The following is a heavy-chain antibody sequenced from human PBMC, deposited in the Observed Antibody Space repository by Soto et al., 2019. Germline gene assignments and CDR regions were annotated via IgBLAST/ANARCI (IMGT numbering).Heavy chain of an antibody. D-gene: IGHD3-3*01. J-gene: IGHJ4*03. CDR1: GYTLTELS. Sequence: ASVKVSCKVSGYTLTELSMHWVRQAPGKGLEWMGGFDPEDGETIYAQKFQGRVTMTEDTSTDTAYMELSSLRSEDTAVYYCATSRITIFGVVIIRYFDYWGQGTVVTVSS. V-gene: IGHV1-24*01. CDR3: ATSRITIFGVVIIRYFDY. CDR2: FDPEDGET.